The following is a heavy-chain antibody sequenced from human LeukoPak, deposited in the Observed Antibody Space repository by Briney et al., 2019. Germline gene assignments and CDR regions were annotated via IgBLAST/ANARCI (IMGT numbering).Heavy chain of an antibody. CDR2: INPYSGVI. J-gene: IGHJ4*02. D-gene: IGHD2-2*01. CDR3: ARDPKSQLLLDY. Sequence: ASVKVSFKSSGFTFTDEYIHWVRQAPGQGLEWMGWINPYSGVINYAQKFQGRVTLTRDTSISTAYMELSRLTSGDTAVYYCARDPKSQLLLDYWGQGTLVTVSS. CDR1: GFTFTDEY. V-gene: IGHV1-2*02.